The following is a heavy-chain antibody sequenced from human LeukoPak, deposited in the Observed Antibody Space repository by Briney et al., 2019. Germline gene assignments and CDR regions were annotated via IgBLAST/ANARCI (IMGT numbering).Heavy chain of an antibody. CDR2: IHPSGAL. V-gene: IGHV4-34*01. CDR1: GGSFSGYY. J-gene: IGHJ4*02. CDR3: ARGTDPYKVAY. D-gene: IGHD1-1*01. Sequence: PSETLSLTCAVYGGSFSGYYWSWIRQSPGKGLEWIGEIHPSGALHYIPSLESRINISPDTSMNQFSLKMSSVTIADTAVYYCARGTDPYKVAYWGPGTLVTVSS.